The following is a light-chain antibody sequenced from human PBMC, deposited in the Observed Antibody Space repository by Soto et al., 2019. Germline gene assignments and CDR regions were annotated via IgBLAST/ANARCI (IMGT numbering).Light chain of an antibody. CDR1: QSVSSN. J-gene: IGKJ1*01. CDR3: QQYGSSPPT. Sequence: EMVVTQSPATLSVSTGERATLSCRASQSVSSNLAWYQQKPGQAPRLLIYGASSRATGTPDRFSGSGSGTDFTLTINRLEPEDFALYYCQQYGSSPPTFGQGTKVDI. CDR2: GAS. V-gene: IGKV3-20*01.